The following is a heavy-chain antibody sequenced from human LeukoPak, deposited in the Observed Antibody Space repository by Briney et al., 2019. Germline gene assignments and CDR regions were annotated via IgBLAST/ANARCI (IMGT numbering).Heavy chain of an antibody. CDR3: ARALRGSGSYYPQPYYYYGMDV. V-gene: IGHV3-21*01. J-gene: IGHJ6*02. CDR2: ISSSSSYI. CDR1: GFTFSSYS. Sequence: PGGSLRLSCAASGFTFSSYSMNWVRQAPGKGLEWVSSISSSSSYIYYADSVKGRFTISRDNAKNTLYLQMNSLRAEDTAVYYCARALRGSGSYYPQPYYYYGMDVWGQGTTVTVSS. D-gene: IGHD3-10*01.